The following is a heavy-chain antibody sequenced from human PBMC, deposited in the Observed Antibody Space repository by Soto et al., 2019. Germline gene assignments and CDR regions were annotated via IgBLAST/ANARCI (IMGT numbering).Heavy chain of an antibody. CDR1: GFTLSNYG. V-gene: IGHV3-33*01. CDR2: IWSGGSNK. D-gene: IGHD4-4*01. J-gene: IGHJ5*02. Sequence: QVQLVESGGGVVQPGRSLRLSCAASGFTLSNYGMHWVRQAPGKGLEWVAVIWSGGSNKYYADSVKGRFTISRDNSKNTLYLQMNSLRAEDTAVYYCARALQYQNWIDPWGQGTLVTVSS. CDR3: ARALQYQNWIDP.